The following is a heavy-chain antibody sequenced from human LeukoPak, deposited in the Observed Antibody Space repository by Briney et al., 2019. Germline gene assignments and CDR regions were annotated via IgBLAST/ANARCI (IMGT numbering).Heavy chain of an antibody. CDR2: IYHSGST. Sequence: SETLSLTCAVSGYFLSSGYYWGWIRQPPGKGLEWIGSIYHSGSTYYNPSLKSRVTISVDTSKNQFSLKLSSVTAADTAVYYCARVTPVVVVAATDAFDIWGQGTMVTVSS. D-gene: IGHD2-15*01. CDR1: GYFLSSGYY. V-gene: IGHV4-38-2*01. CDR3: ARVTPVVVVAATDAFDI. J-gene: IGHJ3*02.